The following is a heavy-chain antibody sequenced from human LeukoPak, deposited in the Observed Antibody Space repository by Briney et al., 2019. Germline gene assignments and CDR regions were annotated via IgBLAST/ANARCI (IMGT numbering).Heavy chain of an antibody. J-gene: IGHJ4*02. Sequence: ASVKVSCKASGGTFSSYAISWVRQAPGQGLEWMGRIIPILGIANYAQKFQGRVTITADKSTSTAYMELSSLRSEDTAVYYCARRGGYSYGWFDYWGQGTLVTVSS. CDR2: IIPILGIA. D-gene: IGHD5-18*01. CDR1: GGTFSSYA. V-gene: IGHV1-69*04. CDR3: ARRGGYSYGWFDY.